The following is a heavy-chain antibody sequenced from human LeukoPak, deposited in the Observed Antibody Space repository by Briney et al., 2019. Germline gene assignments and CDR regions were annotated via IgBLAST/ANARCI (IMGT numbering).Heavy chain of an antibody. D-gene: IGHD3-10*01. J-gene: IGHJ4*02. V-gene: IGHV3-23*01. Sequence: GGSLRLSCAASGFTFSSYAMSWVRQAPGKGLEWVSAISGSGGSTYYADSVKGRFTISRDDSKNTLYLQMNSLRAEDTAVYYCAKADRYYGSGSYYSNFDYWGQGTLVTVSS. CDR3: AKADRYYGSGSYYSNFDY. CDR1: GFTFSSYA. CDR2: ISGSGGST.